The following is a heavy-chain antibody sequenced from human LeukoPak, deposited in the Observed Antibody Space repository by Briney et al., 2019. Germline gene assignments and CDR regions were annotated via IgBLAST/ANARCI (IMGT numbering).Heavy chain of an antibody. CDR2: IYYSGSA. CDR1: GGSISSSSYY. J-gene: IGHJ6*03. V-gene: IGHV4-39*07. Sequence: PSETLSLTCTVSGGSISSSSYYWGWIRQPPGKGLEWIGSIYYSGSAYYNPSLKSRVTISVDTSKNQFSLKLSSVTAADTAVYYCARAVFAMNIVLMVYARLNYYYYYMDVWGKGTTVTVSS. CDR3: ARAVFAMNIVLMVYARLNYYYYYMDV. D-gene: IGHD2-8*01.